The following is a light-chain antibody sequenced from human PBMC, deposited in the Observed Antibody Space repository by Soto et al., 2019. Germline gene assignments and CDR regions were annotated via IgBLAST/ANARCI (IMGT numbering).Light chain of an antibody. V-gene: IGLV2-14*01. Sequence: QSALTQPASVSGSPGQSITISCTGTSSDVGGYNYVSWYQQHPGKAPKLMIYEVSNRPSGVSNRFSGSKSDNTASLTISGLQAEDEADYYCCSYVGATTYVFGSGTKLTVL. CDR3: CSYVGATTYV. CDR1: SSDVGGYNY. J-gene: IGLJ1*01. CDR2: EVS.